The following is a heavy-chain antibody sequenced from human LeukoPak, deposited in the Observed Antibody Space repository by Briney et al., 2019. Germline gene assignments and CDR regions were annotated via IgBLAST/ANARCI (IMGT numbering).Heavy chain of an antibody. D-gene: IGHD2-2*02. CDR3: ARDWRYCSSTSCYRGYYYYYYDMDV. Sequence: GGSLRLSCAASGFTFSSYAMHWVRQAPGKGLEWVAVISYDGSNKYYADSVKGRFTISRDNSKNTLYLQMNSLRAEDTAVYYCARDWRYCSSTSCYRGYYYYYYDMDVWGQGTTVTVSS. CDR1: GFTFSSYA. J-gene: IGHJ6*02. V-gene: IGHV3-30-3*01. CDR2: ISYDGSNK.